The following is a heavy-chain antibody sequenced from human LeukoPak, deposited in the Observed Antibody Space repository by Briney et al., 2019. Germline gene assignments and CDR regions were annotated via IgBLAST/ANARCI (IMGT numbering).Heavy chain of an antibody. D-gene: IGHD3-3*01. CDR3: ARRLFGVARRNAFDI. Sequence: SETLSLTCAVYGGSFSGCYWSRIRQPPGKGLEWIGEINHSGSTNYNPSLKSRVTISVDTSKNQFSLKLSPVTAADTAVYYCARRLFGVARRNAFDIXXXGTMVTVSS. V-gene: IGHV4-34*01. J-gene: IGHJ3*02. CDR1: GGSFSGCY. CDR2: INHSGST.